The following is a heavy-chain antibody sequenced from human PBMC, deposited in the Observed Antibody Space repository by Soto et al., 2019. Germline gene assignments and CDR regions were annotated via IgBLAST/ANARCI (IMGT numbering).Heavy chain of an antibody. CDR2: VYSDGNT. CDR1: GDSLSSGSYY. D-gene: IGHD5-12*01. V-gene: IGHV4-31*03. CDR3: ATDPGTDGYNWAFDF. J-gene: IGHJ4*02. Sequence: QVQLHESGPGLVKPSETLSLTCTISGDSLSSGSYYWTWIRQHPGKVLEWIGYVYSDGNTYSTPSRQIRVAISQHTSKMQFPLNMTSVSDAQTDVYYCATDPGTDGYNWAFDFWGRGTLVSVSS.